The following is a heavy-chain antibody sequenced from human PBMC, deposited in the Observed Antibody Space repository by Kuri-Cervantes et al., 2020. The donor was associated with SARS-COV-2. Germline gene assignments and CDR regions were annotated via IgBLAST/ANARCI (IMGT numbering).Heavy chain of an antibody. CDR1: HEPLYSSSHF. CDR3: ARLSTVTDNYGMDV. Sequence: GSLRLSCTVSHEPLYSSSHFWGWIRQSPGKGLEWIGSVFYSGTTYYNPSLQSRVTVSVDLSKNQFSLSLQSVTAADTAVYYCARLSTVTDNYGMDVWGQGTTVTVSS. D-gene: IGHD4-17*01. CDR2: VFYSGTT. V-gene: IGHV4-39*01. J-gene: IGHJ6*02.